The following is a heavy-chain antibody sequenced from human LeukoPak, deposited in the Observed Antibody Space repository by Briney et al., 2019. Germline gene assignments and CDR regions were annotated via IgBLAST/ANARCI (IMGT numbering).Heavy chain of an antibody. CDR3: ARGRDGYYFDY. V-gene: IGHV4-61*02. J-gene: IGHJ4*02. CDR1: GGSINSGSYY. D-gene: IGHD5-24*01. Sequence: PSQTLSLTCSVSGGSINSGSYYWSWIRQPAGKGLERIGRIYTSGSTSYSPSLKSQVTISLDTSKNQFSLKLTSVTAADTAVYSCARGRDGYYFDYWGQATLVTVSS. CDR2: IYTSGST.